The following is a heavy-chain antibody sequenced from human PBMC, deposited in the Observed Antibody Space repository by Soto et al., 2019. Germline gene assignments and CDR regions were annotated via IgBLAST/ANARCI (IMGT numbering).Heavy chain of an antibody. V-gene: IGHV3-48*01. CDR1: GFTFSSYS. J-gene: IGHJ4*02. CDR3: ARDKGIAGRPINDY. Sequence: EVQLVESGGGLVQPGGSLRLSCAASGFTFSSYSMNWVRQSPERGLEWVSYISSSSTIYYADSVKGRFTISRDNAQNSLFLQMNSLRSVDTAVYYAARDKGIAGRPINDYWGPGNLVTDSS. D-gene: IGHD6-6*01. CDR2: ISSSSTI.